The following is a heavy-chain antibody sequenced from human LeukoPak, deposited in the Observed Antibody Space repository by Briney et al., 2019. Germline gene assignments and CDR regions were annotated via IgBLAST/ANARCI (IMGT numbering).Heavy chain of an antibody. Sequence: PGGSLRLSCAASGFTFSSYGMHWVRQAPGKGLEWVAVISYDGSNKYYVDSVKGRFTISRDNSKNTLYLQMNSLRAEDTAVYYCAKDSSSRSFDYWGQGTLVTVSS. J-gene: IGHJ4*02. D-gene: IGHD6-13*01. CDR1: GFTFSSYG. CDR2: ISYDGSNK. CDR3: AKDSSSRSFDY. V-gene: IGHV3-30*18.